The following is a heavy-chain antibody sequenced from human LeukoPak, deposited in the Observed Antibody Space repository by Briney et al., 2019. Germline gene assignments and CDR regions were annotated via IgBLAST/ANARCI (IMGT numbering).Heavy chain of an antibody. D-gene: IGHD2-15*01. V-gene: IGHV3-74*01. CDR1: GFTFRSFW. J-gene: IGHJ4*02. CDR2: ISPDGSSR. CDR3: TREPHSSGDGFDS. Sequence: GGSLRLSCAASGFTFRSFWMHWVRQPPGKGLEWVSRISPDGSSRNYVDSVKGRFTISRDNAKNTLYMQMNSLRGDDTAVYYCTREPHSSGDGFDSWGQGTLVTVSS.